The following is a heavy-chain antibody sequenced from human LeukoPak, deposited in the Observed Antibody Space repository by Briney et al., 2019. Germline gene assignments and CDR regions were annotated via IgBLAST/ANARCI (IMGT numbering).Heavy chain of an antibody. CDR2: IYPGDSDT. D-gene: IGHD3-22*01. CDR1: GYSFTNYW. V-gene: IGHV5-51*01. J-gene: IGHJ4*02. CDR3: ARLDGSSGFYSYFDY. Sequence: ESLKISCKGSGYSFTNYWIGWVRQMPGKGLEWMGIIYPGDSDTRYSPSFQGQVTISADKSISTAYLQWSSLNASDTAMYYCARLDGSSGFYSYFDYWGQGTLVTVSS.